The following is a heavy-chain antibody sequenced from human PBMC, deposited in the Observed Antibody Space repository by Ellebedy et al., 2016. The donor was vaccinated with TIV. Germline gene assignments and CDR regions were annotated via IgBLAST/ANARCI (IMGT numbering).Heavy chain of an antibody. CDR1: GFTFSSYS. Sequence: GESLKISXAASGFTFSSYSMNWVRQAPGKGLEWVSSISSSSSYVSYADSAKGRFTISRDNAKNSLYLQMDSLRAEDTAVYFCARGIRSREFDYWGLGTLVTVSS. V-gene: IGHV3-21*04. D-gene: IGHD2-15*01. J-gene: IGHJ4*02. CDR3: ARGIRSREFDY. CDR2: ISSSSSYV.